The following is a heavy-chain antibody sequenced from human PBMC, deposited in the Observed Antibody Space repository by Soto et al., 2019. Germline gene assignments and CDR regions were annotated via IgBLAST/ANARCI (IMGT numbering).Heavy chain of an antibody. CDR2: IYWNDDK. D-gene: IGHD2-2*01. V-gene: IGHV2-5*01. Sequence: SGPTLVNPTQTLTLTCTFSGFSLSTSGVGVGWIRQPAGKALEWLALIYWNDDKRYSPSLKSRLTITKDTSKNQVVLTMTNMDPVDTATYYCAHRGVPAAVPHYYYYYGMDVWGQGTTVTVSS. CDR3: AHRGVPAAVPHYYYYYGMDV. J-gene: IGHJ6*02. CDR1: GFSLSTSGVG.